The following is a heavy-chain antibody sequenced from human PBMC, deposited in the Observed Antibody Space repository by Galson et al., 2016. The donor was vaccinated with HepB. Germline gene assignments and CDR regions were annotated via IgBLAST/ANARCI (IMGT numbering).Heavy chain of an antibody. D-gene: IGHD3-10*01. CDR2: IYHSGIA. J-gene: IGHJ6*02. CDR1: GGSVNDYQ. CDR3: ARVSAHYSGSGSYIPQTYYYGMDV. Sequence: SETLSLTCNVSGGSVNDYQWSWIRQSAGRELEWIGYIYHSGIANYNPSLKSRVTISLDRSKNQFSLHLKSVTAADTAVFYCARVSAHYSGSGSYIPQTYYYGMDVWGQGTTVTVSS. V-gene: IGHV4-59*02.